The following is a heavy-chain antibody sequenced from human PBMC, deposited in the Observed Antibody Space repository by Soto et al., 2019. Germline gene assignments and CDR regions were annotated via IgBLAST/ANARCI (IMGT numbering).Heavy chain of an antibody. CDR1: RFTFGSYA. CDR2: ISSSGGST. Sequence: GGSLRLSCAASRFTFGSYAMSWVRQAPGKVLEWVSHISSSGGSTYYADSVKGRFTISRDNSRNTLYLQMNSLRAEDTAVYYCAKGISSSWQSPLDYWGQGTLVTVSS. CDR3: AKGISSSWQSPLDY. J-gene: IGHJ4*02. V-gene: IGHV3-23*01. D-gene: IGHD3-3*02.